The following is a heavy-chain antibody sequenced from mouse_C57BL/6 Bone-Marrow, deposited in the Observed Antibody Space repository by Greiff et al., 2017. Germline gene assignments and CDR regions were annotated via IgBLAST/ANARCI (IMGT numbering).Heavy chain of an antibody. Sequence: VQLQQSGPELVKPGASVKISCKASGYTFTDYYMNWVKQSHGKSLEWIGDINPNNGGTSYNQKFKGKATLTVDKSSSTAYMELRSLTSEDSAVYYCARWDYGAWFAYWGQGTLFTVSA. CDR1: GYTFTDYY. J-gene: IGHJ3*01. CDR2: INPNNGGT. CDR3: ARWDYGAWFAY. V-gene: IGHV1-26*01. D-gene: IGHD2-4*01.